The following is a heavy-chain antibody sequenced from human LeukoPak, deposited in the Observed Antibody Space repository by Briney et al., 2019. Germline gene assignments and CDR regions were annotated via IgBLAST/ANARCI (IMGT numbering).Heavy chain of an antibody. Sequence: SETLSLTCTVSGGSISSGSYYWSWIRQPAGKGLEWIGRIYTSGSTNYNPSLKSRVTISVDTSKNQFSLKLSSVTAADTAVYYCARVIPRGSWLRGRIWFDPWGQGTLVTVSS. D-gene: IGHD5-12*01. CDR1: GGSISSGSYY. CDR3: ARVIPRGSWLRGRIWFDP. J-gene: IGHJ5*02. CDR2: IYTSGST. V-gene: IGHV4-61*02.